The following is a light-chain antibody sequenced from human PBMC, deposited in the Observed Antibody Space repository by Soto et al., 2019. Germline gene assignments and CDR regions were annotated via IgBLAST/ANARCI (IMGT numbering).Light chain of an antibody. V-gene: IGKV3-15*01. J-gene: IGKJ4*01. CDR3: QQYSKWSLLS. CDR2: GAS. CDR1: QSVGSN. Sequence: EVVLTQSPATLSVSPGAGATLSCRASQSVGSNLAWYQQKPGQTPRVLIYGASTRAIGIPARFSGSGFGTEFTLTISSLQSEDFVVYYCQQYSKWSLLSFGGGTKVDIK.